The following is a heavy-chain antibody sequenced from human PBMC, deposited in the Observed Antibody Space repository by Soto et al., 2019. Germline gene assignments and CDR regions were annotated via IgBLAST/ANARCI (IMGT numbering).Heavy chain of an antibody. CDR2: ISAYNGNT. V-gene: IGHV1-18*04. Sequence: ASVKVSCKASGYTFTSYGISWVRQAPGQGLEWMGWISAYNGNTNYAQKLQGRVTMTTDTSTSTAYMELRSLRSDDTAVYYCARVLAHYDSSGQRDYWGQGTPAPVYS. CDR1: GYTFTSYG. CDR3: ARVLAHYDSSGQRDY. D-gene: IGHD3-22*01. J-gene: IGHJ4*02.